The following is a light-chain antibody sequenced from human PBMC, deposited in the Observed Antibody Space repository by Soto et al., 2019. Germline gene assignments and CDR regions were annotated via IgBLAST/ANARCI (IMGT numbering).Light chain of an antibody. CDR3: QQYGSSPWT. CDR2: GAS. CDR1: QSVSSSY. J-gene: IGKJ1*01. V-gene: IGKV3-20*01. Sequence: ENVLPKSPGTLSLSPGERATLSCRASQSVSSSYLAWYQQKPGQAPRLLIYGASSRATGIPDRFSGSGSGTDFTLAISRLEPEDFSVYYCQQYGSSPWTFGQGTKVDI.